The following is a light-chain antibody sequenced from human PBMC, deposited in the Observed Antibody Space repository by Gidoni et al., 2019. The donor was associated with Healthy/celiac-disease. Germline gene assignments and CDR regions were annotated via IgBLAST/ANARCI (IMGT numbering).Light chain of an antibody. CDR3: QQSYSTLLT. V-gene: IGKV1-39*01. CDR1: QSISSY. J-gene: IGKJ4*01. CDR2: AAS. Sequence: DIHMTPSPSSLSASVGDRVTITCRASQSISSYLNWYQQKPGKAPKLLIYAASSLQSGVPSRFSGSGSGTSFTLTISSLQPEDFATYYCQQSYSTLLTFGGGTKVEIK.